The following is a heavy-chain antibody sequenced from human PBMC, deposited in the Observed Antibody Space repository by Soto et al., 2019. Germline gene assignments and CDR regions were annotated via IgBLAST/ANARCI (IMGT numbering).Heavy chain of an antibody. CDR2: INAGNGNT. J-gene: IGHJ3*02. CDR3: ALWGGYSGSYSAFDI. Sequence: GASVKVSCKASGYTFTSYAMHWVRQAPGQRLEWMGWINAGNGNTKYSQKFQGRVTITRDTSASTAYMELSSLRSEDTAVYYCALWGGYSGSYSAFDIWGQGTMVTVSS. D-gene: IGHD1-26*01. CDR1: GYTFTSYA. V-gene: IGHV1-3*01.